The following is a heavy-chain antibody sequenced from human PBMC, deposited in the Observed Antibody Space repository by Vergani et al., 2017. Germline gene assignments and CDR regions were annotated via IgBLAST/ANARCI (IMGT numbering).Heavy chain of an antibody. V-gene: IGHV3-49*04. CDR1: GFPFGDYA. CDR3: VRDRGLCAGGRCYTEAWDY. D-gene: IGHD2-2*02. Sequence: EVQLVESGGGLVPPGRSLRLSCAASGFPFGDYAMTWVRQAPGKGLEWVAFIRNKAYGGTTEYAASVKGRFTISRDIAKNTLYLQVRSLRLEDTGVYHCVRDRGLCAGGRCYTEAWDYWGQGTPVTVSS. CDR2: IRNKAYGGTT. J-gene: IGHJ4*02.